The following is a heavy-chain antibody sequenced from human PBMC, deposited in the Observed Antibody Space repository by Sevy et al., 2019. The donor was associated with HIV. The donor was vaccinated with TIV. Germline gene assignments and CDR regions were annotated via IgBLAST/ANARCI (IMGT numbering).Heavy chain of an antibody. CDR3: ARAPRPYCSSTSCYINWFDP. J-gene: IGHJ5*02. CDR1: GFTFSSYG. V-gene: IGHV3-33*01. D-gene: IGHD2-2*02. CDR2: IWYDGSNK. Sequence: GGSLRLSCAASGFTFSSYGMHWVRQAPGKGLEWVAVIWYDGSNKYCADSVKGRFTISRDNSKNTLYLQMNSLRAEDTAVYYCARAPRPYCSSTSCYINWFDPWGQGTLVTVSS.